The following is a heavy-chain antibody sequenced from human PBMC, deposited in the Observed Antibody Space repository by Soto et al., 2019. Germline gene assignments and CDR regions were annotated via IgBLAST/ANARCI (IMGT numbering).Heavy chain of an antibody. CDR3: VREDDGGDRDYYGLDV. Sequence: QVQLQESGPGLVRPSQTLSLTCTFSGGSISYDHYHWTWIRQPPGKGLEWIGYIHYSGSVFYNPSLQSRLSMSVDTSKNLFSLKLSPVTAADTAVYFCVREDDGGDRDYYGLDVWGQGTTVTVSS. V-gene: IGHV4-30-4*01. J-gene: IGHJ6*02. D-gene: IGHD2-21*02. CDR2: IHYSGSV. CDR1: GGSISYDHYH.